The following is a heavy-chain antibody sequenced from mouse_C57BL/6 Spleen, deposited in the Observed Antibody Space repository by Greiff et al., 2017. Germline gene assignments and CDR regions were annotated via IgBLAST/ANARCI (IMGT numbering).Heavy chain of an antibody. CDR1: GYSFPDYN. V-gene: IGHV1-39*01. CDR3: ARSIYYGSSSFAY. J-gene: IGHJ3*01. D-gene: IGHD1-1*01. CDR2: INTNYGTT. Sequence: VQLKESGPELVKPGASVKISCKASGYSFPDYNMNWVKQSNGKSLEWIGVINTNYGTTRYNQMLKGKATLTVDQSSSTAYMQLNSLTSEDSAVYYCARSIYYGSSSFAYWGQGTLVTVSA.